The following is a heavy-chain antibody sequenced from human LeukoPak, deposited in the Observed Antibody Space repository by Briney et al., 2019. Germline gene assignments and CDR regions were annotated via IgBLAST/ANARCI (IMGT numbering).Heavy chain of an antibody. CDR3: ASQWLVGYFDY. V-gene: IGHV4-39*07. Sequence: SETLSLTCTVSGGSISSSSYYWGWIRQPPGKGLEWIGSIYYSGSTYYNPSLKSRVTISVDTSKNQFSLKLSSVTAADTAVYYCASQWLVGYFDYWGQGTLVTVSS. CDR1: GGSISSSSYY. CDR2: IYYSGST. D-gene: IGHD6-19*01. J-gene: IGHJ4*02.